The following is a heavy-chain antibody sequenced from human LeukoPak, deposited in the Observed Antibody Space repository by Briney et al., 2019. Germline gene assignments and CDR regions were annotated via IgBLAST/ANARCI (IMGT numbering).Heavy chain of an antibody. CDR2: IYVGGST. D-gene: IGHD2-2*01. CDR1: GFTFSSYA. J-gene: IGHJ5*02. CDR3: ARDSYHDL. V-gene: IGHV3-23*03. Sequence: GGSLRLSCAASGFTFSSYAMSWVRQAPGKGLEWVSVIYVGGSTNYADSVKGRFTISRDNSKNTLYLQMNSLRAEDTAIYYCARDSYHDLWGQGTLVTVSS.